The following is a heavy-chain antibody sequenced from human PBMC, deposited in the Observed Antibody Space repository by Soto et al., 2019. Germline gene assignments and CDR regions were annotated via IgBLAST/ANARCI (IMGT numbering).Heavy chain of an antibody. CDR3: ARARYCTNGCGMDV. CDR2: IGPSDSYT. J-gene: IGHJ6*02. V-gene: IGHV5-10-1*01. CDR1: GYNFTSYW. D-gene: IGHD2-8*01. Sequence: PGESLKISCKGSGYNFTSYWISWVRQMPGKGLEWMGRIGPSDSYTNYSPSFQGHVTISADKSISTAYLQWSSLKASDTAMYYCARARYCTNGCGMDVWGQGTTVTVSS.